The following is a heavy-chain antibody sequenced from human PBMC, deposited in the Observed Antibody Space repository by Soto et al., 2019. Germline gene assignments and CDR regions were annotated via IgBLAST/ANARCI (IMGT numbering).Heavy chain of an antibody. V-gene: IGHV4-59*01. J-gene: IGHJ3*02. CDR3: AREEGYYDSSGYHKPNAFDI. Sequence: SETLSLTCTVSGSSISSYYWSWIRQPPGKGLEWIRYIYYSGSTNYNPSLKSRVTISVDTSKNQFSLKLSSVTAADTAVYYCAREEGYYDSSGYHKPNAFDIWGQGTMVTVSS. CDR2: IYYSGST. CDR1: GSSISSYY. D-gene: IGHD3-22*01.